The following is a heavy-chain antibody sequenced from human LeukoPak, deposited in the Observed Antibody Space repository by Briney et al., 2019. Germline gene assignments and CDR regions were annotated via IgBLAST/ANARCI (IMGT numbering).Heavy chain of an antibody. CDR1: GFTFSSYG. Sequence: GGSLRLSCAASGFTFSSYGMHWVRQAPGKGLEWVAVIWYDGSNKFYADSVKGRFTISRDNSKNTLYLEMNSLRAEDTAVYYCAKDVGMIGYCSGGSCYAIDYWGQGTLVTVSS. V-gene: IGHV3-30*02. D-gene: IGHD2-15*01. J-gene: IGHJ4*02. CDR2: IWYDGSNK. CDR3: AKDVGMIGYCSGGSCYAIDY.